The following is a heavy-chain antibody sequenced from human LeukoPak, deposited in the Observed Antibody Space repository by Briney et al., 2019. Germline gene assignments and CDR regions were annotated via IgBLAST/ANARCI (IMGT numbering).Heavy chain of an antibody. CDR3: ARDYYDSSGYYYGIHDY. Sequence: SETLSLTCAVYGGSFSGYYWSWNRQPPGKGLEWIGEINHSGSTNYNPSLKSRVTISVDTSKNQFSLKLSSVTAADTAVYYCARDYYDSSGYYYGIHDYWGQGTLVTVSS. CDR1: GGSFSGYY. CDR2: INHSGST. J-gene: IGHJ4*02. D-gene: IGHD3-22*01. V-gene: IGHV4-34*01.